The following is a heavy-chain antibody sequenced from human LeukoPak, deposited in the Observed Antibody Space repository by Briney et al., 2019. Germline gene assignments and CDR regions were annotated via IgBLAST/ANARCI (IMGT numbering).Heavy chain of an antibody. D-gene: IGHD6-19*01. CDR2: INQDGSEK. CDR3: ARVTAVAGTSVGVDA. J-gene: IGHJ4*02. CDR1: GFTFSSYW. V-gene: IGHV3-7*01. Sequence: PGGSLRLSCATSGFTFSSYWMSWVRQAPGKGLEWVAYINQDGSEKNYADSVKGRFTVSRDNAKNTLYLQMNSLRAEDTAVYYCARVTAVAGTSVGVDAWGQGILVTVS.